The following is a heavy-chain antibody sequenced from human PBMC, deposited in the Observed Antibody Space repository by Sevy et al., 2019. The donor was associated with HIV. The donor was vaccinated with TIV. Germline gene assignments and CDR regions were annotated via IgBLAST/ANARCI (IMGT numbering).Heavy chain of an antibody. V-gene: IGHV3-9*01. J-gene: IGHJ3*02. Sequence: GGSLRLSCAASGFTFDDYAMHWVRQAPGKGLEWVSGISWNSGSIGYADSVKGRFTISRDNAKNSLYLQMNSLRAEDTAVYYCAKDAAAARNDAFDIWGQGTMVTVSS. CDR2: ISWNSGSI. CDR3: AKDAAAARNDAFDI. CDR1: GFTFDDYA. D-gene: IGHD6-13*01.